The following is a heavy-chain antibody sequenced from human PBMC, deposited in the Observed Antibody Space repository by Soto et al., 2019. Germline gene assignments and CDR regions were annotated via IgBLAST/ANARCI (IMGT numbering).Heavy chain of an antibody. V-gene: IGHV3-30*03. J-gene: IGHJ6*02. Sequence: QVQLVESGGGVVQPGRSLRLSCAASGFTFSSNAMHWVRQAPGKGLEWVAVISYDGSNKYYADSVKGRFTISRDNSENTVYLEMNGLRVEDSAVYYCAGSKGFHYGLDVWGQGTTGTVS. CDR1: GFTFSSNA. CDR2: ISYDGSNK. CDR3: AGSKGFHYGLDV.